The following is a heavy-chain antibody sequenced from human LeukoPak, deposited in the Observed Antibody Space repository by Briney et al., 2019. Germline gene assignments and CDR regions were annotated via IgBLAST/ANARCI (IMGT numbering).Heavy chain of an antibody. D-gene: IGHD2-2*01. J-gene: IGHJ6*02. V-gene: IGHV3-30*18. Sequence: PGGSLRLSCAASGFTFSSYGMHWLRQAPGKGLEGGAVISYDGSNKYYADSVKGRFTISRDNSKNTLYLQMNSLRAEDTAVYYCAKGDIVVVPAVLDYYYGMDVWGQGTTVTVSS. CDR1: GFTFSSYG. CDR3: AKGDIVVVPAVLDYYYGMDV. CDR2: ISYDGSNK.